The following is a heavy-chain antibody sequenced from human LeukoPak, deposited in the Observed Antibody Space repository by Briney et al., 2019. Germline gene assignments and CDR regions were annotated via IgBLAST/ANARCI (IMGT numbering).Heavy chain of an antibody. V-gene: IGHV1-46*01. J-gene: IGHJ1*01. Sequence: ASVKVSCMASGYTFTSYYMHWVRQAPGQGLEWMGIINPSGGSTSYAQKFQGRVTMTRDTSTSTVYMELSSLRSEDTAVYYCARDQGPYDKRGYFQHWGQRTLVTVSS. CDR2: INPSGGST. CDR1: GYTFTSYY. CDR3: ARDQGPYDKRGYFQH. D-gene: IGHD3-22*01.